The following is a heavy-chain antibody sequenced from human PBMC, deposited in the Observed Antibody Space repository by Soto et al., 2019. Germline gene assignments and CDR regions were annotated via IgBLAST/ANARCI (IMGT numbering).Heavy chain of an antibody. V-gene: IGHV3-23*01. Sequence: EVRLLESGGGLVQPGGSLRLSCAASGFTFNNNDMIWFRQAPGTGLELVSGIRFSSGATYYTDFVKGRFTISGDYSKNTLYLEMNSLRGEDTALYYCARNGGGIAYWGQGTLVTVSS. CDR3: ARNGGGIAY. D-gene: IGHD3-16*01. J-gene: IGHJ4*02. CDR1: GFTFNNND. CDR2: IRFSSGAT.